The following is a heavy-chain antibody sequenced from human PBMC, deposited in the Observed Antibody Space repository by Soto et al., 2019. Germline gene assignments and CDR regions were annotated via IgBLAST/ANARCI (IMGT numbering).Heavy chain of an antibody. CDR1: GFTFSSYA. V-gene: IGHV3-30-3*01. Sequence: QVQLVESGGGVVQPGRSLRLSCAASGFTFSSYAMHWVRQAPGKGLEWVAVISYDGSNKYYADSVKGRFTISRDNSKNRLYLQMSSLRAEDTAVYYCARVVAAAGTYYFDYWGQGTLVTVSS. CDR3: ARVVAAAGTYYFDY. D-gene: IGHD6-13*01. J-gene: IGHJ4*02. CDR2: ISYDGSNK.